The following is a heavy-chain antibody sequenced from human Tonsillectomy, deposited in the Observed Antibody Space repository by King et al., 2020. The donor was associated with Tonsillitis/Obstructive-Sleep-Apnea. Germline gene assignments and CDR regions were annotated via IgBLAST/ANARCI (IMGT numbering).Heavy chain of an antibody. D-gene: IGHD3-22*01. Sequence: QLVQSGGGLVQPGGSLRLSCAASGFTFSSYWMHWVRQAPGKGLVWVSRINSDGSSTSYADSVKGRFTISRDNAKNTLYLQMNSLRAEDTAVHYCARGGYYYDSSGYSRYPWYYYYMDVWGKGTTVTVSS. V-gene: IGHV3-74*01. CDR2: INSDGSST. CDR1: GFTFSSYW. CDR3: ARGGYYYDSSGYSRYPWYYYYMDV. J-gene: IGHJ6*03.